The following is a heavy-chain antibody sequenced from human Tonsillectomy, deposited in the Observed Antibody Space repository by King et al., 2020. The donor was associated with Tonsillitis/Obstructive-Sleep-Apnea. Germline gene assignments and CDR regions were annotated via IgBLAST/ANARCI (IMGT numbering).Heavy chain of an antibody. CDR2: ISYDGNNK. CDR1: GFTFNTYA. J-gene: IGHJ6*03. CDR3: ARDREGAHDYYYYYYYMDV. D-gene: IGHD1-1*01. V-gene: IGHV3-30*04. Sequence: VQLVESGGGVVQPGRSLRLSCAGSGFTFNTYAMHWVRQAPGKGLEWVALISYDGNNKYYTDSVKGRFIIFRDKSKNTLYLQMNSLRAEDTAIYYCARDREGAHDYYYYYYYMDVWGKGTTVTVSS.